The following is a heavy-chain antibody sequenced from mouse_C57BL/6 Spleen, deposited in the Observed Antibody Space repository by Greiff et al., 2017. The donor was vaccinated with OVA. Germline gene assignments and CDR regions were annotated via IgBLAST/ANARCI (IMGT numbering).Heavy chain of an antibody. CDR1: GYTFTSYW. Sequence: QVRLQQPGAELVKPGASVKLSCKASGYTFTSYWMHWVKQRPGQGLEWIGMIHPNSGSTNYNEKFKSKATLTVDKSSSTAYMQLSSLTSEDSAVYYCARTTGTWGYFDVWGTGTTVTVSS. CDR2: IHPNSGST. V-gene: IGHV1-64*01. CDR3: ARTTGTWGYFDV. J-gene: IGHJ1*03. D-gene: IGHD4-1*01.